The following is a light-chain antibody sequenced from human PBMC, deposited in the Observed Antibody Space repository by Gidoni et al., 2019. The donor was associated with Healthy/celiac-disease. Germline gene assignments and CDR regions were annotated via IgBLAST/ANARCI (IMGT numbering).Light chain of an antibody. J-gene: IGKJ2*01. V-gene: IGKV4-1*01. CDR3: QQYYSTPYT. CDR2: CAS. CDR1: QSVLYSSNNKNY. Sequence: DIVMTQSPDSLAVSLGESATINCKSSQSVLYSSNNKNYLAWYQQKPGQPPKLLIYCASTRESGVPDRFSGSGSGTDFTLTISSLQAEDFAVYYCQQYYSTPYTFGQGTKLEIK.